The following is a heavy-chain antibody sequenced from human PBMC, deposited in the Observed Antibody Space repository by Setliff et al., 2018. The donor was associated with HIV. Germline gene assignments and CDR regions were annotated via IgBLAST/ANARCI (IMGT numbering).Heavy chain of an antibody. CDR2: ISRSSSDI. J-gene: IGHJ4*02. CDR1: GFTFSTYS. Sequence: GGSLRLSCEASGFTFSTYSMNWVRQAPGKGLEWVSSISRSSSDIFYTESLKGRFTISRDNAKNLLFLQMDSLRADDTAVYYCGKDEQRSGDFIYWGQGTLVTVSS. V-gene: IGHV3-21*06. CDR3: GKDEQRSGDFIY. D-gene: IGHD4-17*01.